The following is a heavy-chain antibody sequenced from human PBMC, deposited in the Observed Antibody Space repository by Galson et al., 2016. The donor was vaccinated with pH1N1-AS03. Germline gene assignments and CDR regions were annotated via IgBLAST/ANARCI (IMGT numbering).Heavy chain of an antibody. CDR1: GYTFSRYY. CDR3: ATDGSGSRGGFDY. CDR2: IDPSIGST. Sequence: SVKVSCKASGYTFSRYYMHWMRQAPGQGPEWMGVIDPSIGSTTYAQKFQGRVTMTRDTATTTAYMELSSLSSDDTAVYYCATDGSGSRGGFDYWGQGALITVSS. V-gene: IGHV1-46*01. J-gene: IGHJ4*02. D-gene: IGHD3-10*01.